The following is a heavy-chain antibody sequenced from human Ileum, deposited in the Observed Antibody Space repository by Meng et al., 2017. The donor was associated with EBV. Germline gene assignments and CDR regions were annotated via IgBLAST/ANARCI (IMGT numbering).Heavy chain of an antibody. Sequence: PGLLNPSGPPSLTDDVSERPINSRTWCSWVLHPPVKWLESIGKLYHSGSTNYNPSLKSRVTISVDKSNNQFSLKLSSVTAADTAVYYCSRDFGPHQLWYWGQGTLVTVSS. CDR2: LYHSGST. J-gene: IGHJ4*02. CDR3: SRDFGPHQLWY. V-gene: IGHV4-4*02. CDR1: ERPINSRTW. D-gene: IGHD3-16*01.